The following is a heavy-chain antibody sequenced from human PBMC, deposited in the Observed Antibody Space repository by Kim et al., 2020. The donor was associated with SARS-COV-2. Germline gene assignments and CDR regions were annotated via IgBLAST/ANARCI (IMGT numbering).Heavy chain of an antibody. D-gene: IGHD5-12*01. J-gene: IGHJ4*02. V-gene: IGHV4-31*02. CDR3: ARGLGDGYNPPLDY. Sequence: NPSLKSRVTISVDTSKNQFSLKLSSVTAADTAVYYCARGLGDGYNPPLDYWGQGTLVTVSS.